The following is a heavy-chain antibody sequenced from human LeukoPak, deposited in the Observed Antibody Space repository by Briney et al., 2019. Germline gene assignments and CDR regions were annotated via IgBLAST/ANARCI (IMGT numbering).Heavy chain of an antibody. Sequence: SVKVSCKASGGTFSSYAISWVRQAPGQGLEWMGRIIPILGIANYAQKFQGRVTITADKSTSTAYMELSSLRSEDTAVYYCARDFGVAVVTPNYYCYGMDVWGQGTTVTVS. CDR2: IIPILGIA. CDR3: ARDFGVAVVTPNYYCYGMDV. CDR1: GGTFSSYA. D-gene: IGHD4-23*01. V-gene: IGHV1-69*04. J-gene: IGHJ6*02.